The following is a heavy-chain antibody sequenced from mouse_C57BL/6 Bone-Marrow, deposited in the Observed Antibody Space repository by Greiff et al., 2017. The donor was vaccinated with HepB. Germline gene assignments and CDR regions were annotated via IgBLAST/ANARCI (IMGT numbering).Heavy chain of an antibody. CDR2: INPGSGGT. D-gene: IGHD1-1*01. CDR3: ARGMYYYGSSPNWYFDV. J-gene: IGHJ1*03. CDR1: GYAFTNYL. Sequence: VMLVESGAELVRPGTSVKVSCKASGYAFTNYLIEWVKQRPGQGLEWIGVINPGSGGTNYNEKFKGKATLTADKSSSTAYMQLSSLTSEDSAVYFCARGMYYYGSSPNWYFDVWGTGTTVTVSS. V-gene: IGHV1-54*01.